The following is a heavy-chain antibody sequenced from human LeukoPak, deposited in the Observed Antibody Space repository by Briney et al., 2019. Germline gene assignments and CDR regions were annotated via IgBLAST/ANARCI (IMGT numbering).Heavy chain of an antibody. Sequence: GGSLRLSCAASGFTFSSCGMHWVRQAPGKGLEWVAFIRYDGTNKYYTDSVQGRFIISRDNSKNTVYLQMNSLRGEDTAVYYCATYDFWSGYYDAFDIWGQGTMVTVSS. V-gene: IGHV3-30*02. J-gene: IGHJ3*02. D-gene: IGHD3-3*01. CDR3: ATYDFWSGYYDAFDI. CDR1: GFTFSSCG. CDR2: IRYDGTNK.